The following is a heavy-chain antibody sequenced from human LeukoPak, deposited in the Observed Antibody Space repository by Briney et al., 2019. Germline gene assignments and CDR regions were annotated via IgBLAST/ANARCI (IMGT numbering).Heavy chain of an antibody. Sequence: PGRFLRLSCAASGFTFSSYGMHWVRQAPGKGLEWVAVISYDGSNKYYADSVKGRFTISRDNSKNTLYLQMNSLRAEDTAVYYCAKDTGASGVRGVSQSEYWGQGTLVTVSS. D-gene: IGHD3-10*01. CDR3: AKDTGASGVRGVSQSEY. V-gene: IGHV3-30*18. CDR2: ISYDGSNK. J-gene: IGHJ4*02. CDR1: GFTFSSYG.